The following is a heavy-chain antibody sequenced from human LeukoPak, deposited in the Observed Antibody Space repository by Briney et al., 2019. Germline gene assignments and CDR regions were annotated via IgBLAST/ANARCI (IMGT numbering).Heavy chain of an antibody. CDR3: ASGGMLDIVVVPAAHMDV. V-gene: IGHV3-30*02. Sequence: GGSLRLSCAASGFTFSSYGMHWVRQAPGKGLEWVAFIWYDGSNKYYADSVKGRFTISRDNSKNTLYLRMNSLRAEDTAVYYCASGGMLDIVVVPAAHMDVWGKGTTVTVSS. J-gene: IGHJ6*03. CDR2: IWYDGSNK. D-gene: IGHD2-2*03. CDR1: GFTFSSYG.